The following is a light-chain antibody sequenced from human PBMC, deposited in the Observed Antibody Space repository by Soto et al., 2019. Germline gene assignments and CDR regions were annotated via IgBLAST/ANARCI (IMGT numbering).Light chain of an antibody. CDR1: QSVSSSY. V-gene: IGKV3-20*01. Sequence: PGARATLSCRASQSVSSSYLAWYQQKPGQAPRLLIYGASSRATGIPDRFSGSGSGTDFTLSISRLEPEDFAVYYCQQYGSSPYTFGQGTKLEIK. CDR3: QQYGSSPYT. CDR2: GAS. J-gene: IGKJ2*01.